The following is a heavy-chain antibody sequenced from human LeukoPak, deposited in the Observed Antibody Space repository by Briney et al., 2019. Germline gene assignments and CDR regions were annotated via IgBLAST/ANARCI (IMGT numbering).Heavy chain of an antibody. V-gene: IGHV1-2*02. CDR3: ARPLDYGDYL. CDR2: INPNSGGT. Sequence: ASVKVSCKASGYTLTGYYMHWVRQAPGRGLEWMGWINPNSGGTNYAQKFQGRVTMTRDTSISTAYMELSRLRSDDTAVYYCARPLDYGDYLWGQGTLVTVSS. CDR1: GYTLTGYY. D-gene: IGHD4-17*01. J-gene: IGHJ5*02.